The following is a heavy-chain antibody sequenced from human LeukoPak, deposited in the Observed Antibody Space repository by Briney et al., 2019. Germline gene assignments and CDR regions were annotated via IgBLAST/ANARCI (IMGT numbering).Heavy chain of an antibody. D-gene: IGHD6-6*01. J-gene: IGHJ4*02. CDR1: GFTFGSYA. CDR3: AKRGHSSSSGAPDFDY. V-gene: IGHV3-23*01. Sequence: GGSLRLSCSASGFTFGSYAMSWVRQAPGKGLEWVSTISSSAGNTHYADSVKGRFTISRDNSKNTLYVQMNSLRAEDTAVYYCAKRGHSSSSGAPDFDYWGQGTLVTVSS. CDR2: ISSSAGNT.